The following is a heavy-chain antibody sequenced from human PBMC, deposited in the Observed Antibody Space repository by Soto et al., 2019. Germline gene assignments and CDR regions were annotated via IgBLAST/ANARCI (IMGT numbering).Heavy chain of an antibody. CDR3: ARGEYFYSNRYLQH. CDR2: INHSGST. D-gene: IGHD2-21*01. V-gene: IGHV4-34*01. J-gene: IGHJ1*01. CDR1: GGSFSGYY. Sequence: SETLSLTCAVYGGSFSGYYWSWIRQPPGKGLEWIGEINHSGSTNYNPSLKSRVTISVDTSKNQFSLKLSSVTAADTAVYYCARGEYFYSNRYLQHCGQGTLVTVYS.